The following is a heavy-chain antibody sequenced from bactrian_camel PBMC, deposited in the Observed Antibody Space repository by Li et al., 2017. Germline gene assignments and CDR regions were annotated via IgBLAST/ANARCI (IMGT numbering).Heavy chain of an antibody. D-gene: IGHD2*01. CDR1: GITFSRHD. J-gene: IGHJ6*01. CDR3: AARGPYCYTKLSVADFTY. CDR2: ITSLPSLFRAA. Sequence: DVQLVESGGGLVQPGESLRLSCVASGITFSRHDMSWVRQAPGKEVEWVAGITSLPSLFRAASYADSVKGRFTISRDNAKDTLYLQMNSLKPEDTAMYYCAARGPYCYTKLSVADFTYWGQGTQVT. V-gene: IGHV3S40*01.